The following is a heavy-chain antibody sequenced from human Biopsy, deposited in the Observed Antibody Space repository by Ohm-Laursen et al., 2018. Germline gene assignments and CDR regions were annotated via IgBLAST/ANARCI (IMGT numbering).Heavy chain of an antibody. Sequence: TLSLTCTVSGGSISSYYWNWIRQPPGKGLEWIGYIYYSGTTDYSPSLKSRVTISIDKSKNQFFLKLSSVTAEYTAVYYCARDDAVTVIRGLYYWGQGALVTVSS. CDR3: ARDDAVTVIRGLYY. D-gene: IGHD2-21*02. V-gene: IGHV4-59*01. J-gene: IGHJ4*02. CDR2: IYYSGTT. CDR1: GGSISSYY.